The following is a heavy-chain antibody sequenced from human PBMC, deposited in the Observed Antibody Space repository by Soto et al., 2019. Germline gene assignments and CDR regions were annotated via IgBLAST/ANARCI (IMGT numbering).Heavy chain of an antibody. Sequence: SVKVSCKASGGTFSSYAISWVRQAPGQGLEWMGGIIPIFGTANYAQKFQGRVTITADESTSTAYMELSSLRSEDTAVYYCAREGGYSYGLDNYYGMDVWGQGTTVTVSS. CDR3: AREGGYSYGLDNYYGMDV. J-gene: IGHJ6*02. CDR2: IIPIFGTA. CDR1: GGTFSSYA. D-gene: IGHD5-18*01. V-gene: IGHV1-69*13.